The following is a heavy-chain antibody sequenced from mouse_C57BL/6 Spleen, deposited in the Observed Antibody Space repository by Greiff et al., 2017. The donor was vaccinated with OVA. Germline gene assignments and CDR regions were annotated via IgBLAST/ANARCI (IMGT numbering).Heavy chain of an antibody. D-gene: IGHD2-1*01. CDR2: IDPSDSYT. Sequence: QVQLKESGAELVRPGTSVKLSCKASGYTFTSYWMHWVKQRPGQGLEWIGVIDPSDSYTNYNQKFKGKATLTVDTSSSTAYMQLSSLTSEDSAVYYCARRRGIYYGNYEWYFDVWGTGTTVTVSS. CDR1: GYTFTSYW. CDR3: ARRRGIYYGNYEWYFDV. V-gene: IGHV1-59*01. J-gene: IGHJ1*03.